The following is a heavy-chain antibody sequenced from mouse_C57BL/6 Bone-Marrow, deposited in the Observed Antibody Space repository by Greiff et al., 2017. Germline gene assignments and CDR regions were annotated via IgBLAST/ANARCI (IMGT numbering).Heavy chain of an antibody. CDR1: GFTFSDYY. D-gene: IGHD1-1*01. J-gene: IGHJ3*01. CDR2: INYDGSST. CDR3: ARWNYGSSLAY. V-gene: IGHV5-16*01. Sequence: EVKVEESEGGLVQPGSSMKLSCTASGFTFSDYYMAWVRQVPEKGLEWVANINYDGSSTYYLDSLKSRFIISRDNAKNILYLQMSSLKSEDTATYYCARWNYGSSLAYWGQGTLVTVSA.